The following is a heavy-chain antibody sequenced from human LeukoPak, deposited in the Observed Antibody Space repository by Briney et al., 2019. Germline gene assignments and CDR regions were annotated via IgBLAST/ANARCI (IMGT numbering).Heavy chain of an antibody. CDR1: GGSISSSSYY. CDR2: IYYSGST. Sequence: SETLSLTCTVSGGSISSSSYYWGWIRQPPGKGLEWIGSIYYSGSTYYNPSPKSRVTISVDTSKNQFSLKLSSVTAADTAVYYCARQARSAVAGMVDYWGQGTLVTVSS. V-gene: IGHV4-39*01. CDR3: ARQARSAVAGMVDY. J-gene: IGHJ4*02. D-gene: IGHD6-19*01.